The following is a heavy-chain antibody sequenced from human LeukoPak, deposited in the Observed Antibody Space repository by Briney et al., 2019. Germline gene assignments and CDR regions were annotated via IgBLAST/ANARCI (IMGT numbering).Heavy chain of an antibody. V-gene: IGHV4-31*03. D-gene: IGHD5-24*01. J-gene: IGHJ4*02. CDR1: RGSISSGRYY. CDR3: ARVPDGYNPFAVDY. Sequence: PSETLSLTCTVSRGSISSGRYYWSWIRQHPGKGLEWIGFIYYSGSTYYNPSLKSRVTISIDTSKNQFSLKLSSVTAADTAVYYCARVPDGYNPFAVDYWGQGILVTVSS. CDR2: IYYSGST.